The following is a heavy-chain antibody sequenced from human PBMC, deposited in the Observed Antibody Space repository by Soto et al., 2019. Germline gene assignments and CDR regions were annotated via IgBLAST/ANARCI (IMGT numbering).Heavy chain of an antibody. Sequence: QITLKESGPPLVKPTQTLTLTCTFSGFSLSTSGVAVGWIRQPPGKALEWLALIYWDDDKRYSPSLKIRLTNTKDTSKNQVVLTMTNMDPVDTATYYCAHRRGYYGSGSYSGMFWFDPWGQGTLVTVSS. V-gene: IGHV2-5*02. J-gene: IGHJ5*02. CDR2: IYWDDDK. D-gene: IGHD3-10*01. CDR3: AHRRGYYGSGSYSGMFWFDP. CDR1: GFSLSTSGVA.